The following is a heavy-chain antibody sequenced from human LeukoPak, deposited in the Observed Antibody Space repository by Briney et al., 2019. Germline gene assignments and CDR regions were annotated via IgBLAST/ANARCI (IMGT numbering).Heavy chain of an antibody. J-gene: IGHJ6*03. CDR3: ARVHYDFWSGRYYYYYYYMDV. V-gene: IGHV1-69*05. D-gene: IGHD3-3*01. CDR2: IIPIFGTA. CDR1: GGTFSSYA. Sequence: ASVKVSCKASGGTFSSYAISWVRQAPGQGLEWMGRIIPIFGTANYAQKFQGRVTITTDESTSTAYMELSSLRSEDTAVYCCARVHYDFWSGRYYYYYYYMDVWGKGTTVTVSS.